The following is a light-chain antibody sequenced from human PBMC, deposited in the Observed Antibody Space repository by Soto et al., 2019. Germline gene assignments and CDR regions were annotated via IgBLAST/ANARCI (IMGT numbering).Light chain of an antibody. CDR1: QSSSSW. CDR2: DAS. J-gene: IGKJ3*01. Sequence: DIQMTQSPSTLSASVGDRVTITCRASQSSSSWLAWYQQKPGKAPKLLIYDASSLESGVPSRFSGSGSGTEFTLTIISLQPDDFETYYCQQYNSYPFTFGPGTKVDI. V-gene: IGKV1-5*01. CDR3: QQYNSYPFT.